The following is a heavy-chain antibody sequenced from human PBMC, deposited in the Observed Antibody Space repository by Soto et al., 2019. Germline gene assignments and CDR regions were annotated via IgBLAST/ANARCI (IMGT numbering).Heavy chain of an antibody. CDR2: IGLSNSDT. J-gene: IGHJ4*02. CDR1: GFSFKTYG. V-gene: IGHV3-23*01. D-gene: IGHD2-21*01. Sequence: EVQLLESGGGLVQPGGSLRLSCAASGFSFKTYGMTWVRQAPGKGLEGVAHIGLSNSDTYYADSVKGRFTISRDNSKNMGLMEMNSLMDSDTDVYYCVKGGAYCYNDCTRSYGGRGTLVTVSS. CDR3: VKGGAYCYNDCTRSY.